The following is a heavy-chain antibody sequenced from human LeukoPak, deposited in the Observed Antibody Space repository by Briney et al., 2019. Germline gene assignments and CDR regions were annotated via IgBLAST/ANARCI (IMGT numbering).Heavy chain of an antibody. J-gene: IGHJ4*02. D-gene: IGHD2-15*01. V-gene: IGHV4-4*02. CDR1: GGSISSSNW. CDR3: ARDGGYCSGSSCYYFDY. CDR2: IYHSGST. Sequence: SGTLSLTCAVSGGSISSSNWWSWVRQPPGKGLEWIGEIYHSGSTNYNPSLKSRVTISVDKSKNQFSLKLSSVTAADTAVYYCARDGGYCSGSSCYYFDYWGQGTLVTVSS.